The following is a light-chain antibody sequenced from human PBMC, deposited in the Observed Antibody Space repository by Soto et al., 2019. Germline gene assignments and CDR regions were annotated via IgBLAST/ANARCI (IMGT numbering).Light chain of an antibody. J-gene: IGKJ1*01. V-gene: IGKV1-5*03. CDR3: QQYNSWT. CDR1: QNIGYW. CDR2: KAS. Sequence: DIQMPQSPSTLSASLGDRFRITCLSSQNIGYWLAWYQQKPGKAPNLLIYKASSLKSGVPSRFSGDGSGTEFTLTISSLQPDDFATYYCQQYNSWTFGQGTKVDIK.